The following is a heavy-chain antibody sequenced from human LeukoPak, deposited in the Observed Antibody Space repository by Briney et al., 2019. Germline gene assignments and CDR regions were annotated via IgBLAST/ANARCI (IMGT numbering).Heavy chain of an antibody. D-gene: IGHD1-7*01. CDR2: IYTSGST. V-gene: IGHV4-61*02. CDR1: GGSISSGSYY. CDR3: AGSNYEEEDY. Sequence: PSETLSLTCTVSGGSISSGSYYWSWIRQPAGKGLEWIGRIYTSGSTNYNPSLKSRVTISVDTSKNQFSLKLSSVTAEDTAVYYCAGSNYEEEDYWGQGTLVTVSS. J-gene: IGHJ4*02.